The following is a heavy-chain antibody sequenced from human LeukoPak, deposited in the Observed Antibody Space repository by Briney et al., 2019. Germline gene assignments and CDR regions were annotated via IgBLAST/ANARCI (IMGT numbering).Heavy chain of an antibody. CDR1: GGSISSSSYY. CDR2: IYYSGST. Sequence: SETLSLTCTVSGGSISSSSYYWGWIRQPPGKGLEWIGSIYYSGSTYYNPSLKSRVTISVDTSKNQFSLKLSSVTAADTAVYYCARQVGSSWYGFFDYWGQGTLVTASS. D-gene: IGHD6-13*01. CDR3: ARQVGSSWYGFFDY. J-gene: IGHJ4*02. V-gene: IGHV4-39*01.